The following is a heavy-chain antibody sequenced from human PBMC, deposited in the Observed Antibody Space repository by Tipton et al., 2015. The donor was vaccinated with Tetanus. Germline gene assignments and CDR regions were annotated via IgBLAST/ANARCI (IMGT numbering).Heavy chain of an antibody. CDR2: VNGDGSVT. CDR1: TLTFSDYW. V-gene: IGHV3-74*01. Sequence: SLRLSCAASTLTFSDYWMHWVRQAPGRGPVWLSRVNGDGSVTKYADSVKGRFTIARGNAKNTLYLQMSSLRPDDTAVYYCARDAGGGTPFDSWGQGTLVTVSS. CDR3: ARDAGGGTPFDS. J-gene: IGHJ4*02. D-gene: IGHD3-10*01.